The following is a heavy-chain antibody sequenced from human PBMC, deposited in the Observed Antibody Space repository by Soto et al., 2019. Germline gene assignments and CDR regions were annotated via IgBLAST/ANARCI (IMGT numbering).Heavy chain of an antibody. CDR2: IYYSGST. Sequence: QVQLQESGPGLVKPSQTLSLTCTVSGGSISSGDYYWSWIRQPPGKGLEWIGYIYYSGSTNYNPSLKSRVTISVDTSKNQFSLKLSSVTAADTAVYYCARVLRLLPNWFDPWGQGTLVTVSS. D-gene: IGHD2-15*01. CDR3: ARVLRLLPNWFDP. CDR1: GGSISSGDYY. J-gene: IGHJ5*02. V-gene: IGHV4-61*08.